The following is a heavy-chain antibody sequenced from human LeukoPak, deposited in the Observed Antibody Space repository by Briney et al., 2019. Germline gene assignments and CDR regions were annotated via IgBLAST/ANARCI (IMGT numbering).Heavy chain of an antibody. V-gene: IGHV3-48*02. D-gene: IGHD3-16*01. CDR1: GFTFSVYS. Sequence: PGGSLRLSCAASGFTFSVYSMNWVRQPPGMGLEWVSYITSNSATIQYADSVKGRFTISRDNDKNSLSLQMNSLRDEDTAVYYCARSVGGHFDYCGQGMLVTVSS. CDR2: ITSNSATI. J-gene: IGHJ4*02. CDR3: ARSVGGHFDY.